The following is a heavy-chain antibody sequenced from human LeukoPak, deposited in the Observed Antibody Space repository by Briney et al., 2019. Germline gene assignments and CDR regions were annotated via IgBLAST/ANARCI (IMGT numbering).Heavy chain of an antibody. V-gene: IGHV3-66*01. D-gene: IGHD6-19*01. CDR3: ARDRVWLTQVDYYYYYGMDV. Sequence: GGSLRLSCAASGFTFSNAWMSWVRQAPGKGLEWVSVIYSGGSTYYADSVKGRFTISRDNSKNTLYLQMNSLRAEDTAVYYCARDRVWLTQVDYYYYYGMDVWGQGTTVTVSS. CDR1: GFTFSNAW. CDR2: IYSGGST. J-gene: IGHJ6*02.